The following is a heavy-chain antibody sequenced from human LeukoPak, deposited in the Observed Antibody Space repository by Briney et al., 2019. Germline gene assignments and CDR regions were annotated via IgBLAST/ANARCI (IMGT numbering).Heavy chain of an antibody. D-gene: IGHD2-2*01. Sequence: PGRSLRLSCAASGLTFSSYAMHWVRQAPGKGLEWVAVISYDGSNKYYADSVKGRFTISRDNSKNTLYLQMNSLRAEDTAVYYCARGGRYCSSTSCYHPFDPWGQGTLVTVSS. V-gene: IGHV3-30*04. CDR3: ARGGRYCSSTSCYHPFDP. CDR1: GLTFSSYA. J-gene: IGHJ5*02. CDR2: ISYDGSNK.